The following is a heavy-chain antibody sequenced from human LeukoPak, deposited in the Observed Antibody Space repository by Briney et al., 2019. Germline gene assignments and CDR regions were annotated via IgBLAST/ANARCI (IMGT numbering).Heavy chain of an antibody. V-gene: IGHV3-30*18. J-gene: IGHJ6*02. D-gene: IGHD3-3*01. CDR3: AKDFGRDWYYDFWSGYSYYYYGMDV. Sequence: SYGMHWFRQAPGKGLEWVAVISYDGSNKYYADSVKGRFTISRDNSKNTLYLQMNSLRAEDTAVYYCAKDFGRDWYYDFWSGYSYYYYGMDVWGQGTTVTVSS. CDR1: SYG. CDR2: ISYDGSNK.